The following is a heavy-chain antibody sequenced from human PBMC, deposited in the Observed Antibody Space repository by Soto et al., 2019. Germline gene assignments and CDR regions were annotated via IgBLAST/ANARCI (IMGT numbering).Heavy chain of an antibody. D-gene: IGHD2-15*01. J-gene: IGHJ4*02. CDR3: AKRGMVVVVVAATPSYYFDY. Sequence: EVQLLESGGGLVQPGGSLRLSCAASGFTFSSYAMSWVRQAPGKGLEWVSAISGSGGSTYYADSVKGRFTISRDNSKNTLCLQMNSLRAEDTAVYYCAKRGMVVVVVAATPSYYFDYWGQGTLVTVSS. V-gene: IGHV3-23*01. CDR1: GFTFSSYA. CDR2: ISGSGGST.